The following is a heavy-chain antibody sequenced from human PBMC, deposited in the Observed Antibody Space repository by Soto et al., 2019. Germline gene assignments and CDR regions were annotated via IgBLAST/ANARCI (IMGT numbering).Heavy chain of an antibody. CDR2: IYYLGNT. Sequence: SETLSLTCTVSGGSISSGSSYWGWIRQPPGKGLEWIGSIYYLGNTYYNPSLGGRVSISVDTSKNQFSLKLKSVTAADTAVFYFGGLFPYGSGGYHLTNLGQEPLVPVPS. V-gene: IGHV4-39*01. J-gene: IGHJ4*02. CDR3: GGLFPYGSGGYHLTN. D-gene: IGHD3-22*01. CDR1: GGSISSGSSY.